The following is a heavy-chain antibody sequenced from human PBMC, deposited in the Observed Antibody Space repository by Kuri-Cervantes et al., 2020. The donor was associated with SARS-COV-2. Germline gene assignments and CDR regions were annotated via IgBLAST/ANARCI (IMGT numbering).Heavy chain of an antibody. V-gene: IGHV3-20*04. CDR1: GFIFNRYE. J-gene: IGHJ6*03. CDR2: INWDGGST. D-gene: IGHD3-22*01. CDR3: ATYDSSSCGYYYYMDV. Sequence: GGSLRLSCAASGFIFNRYEMHWVRQAPGKGLEWVSGINWDGGSTGYADSVKGRFTISRDNAKNSLYLQLNSLRAEDTALYYCATYDSSSCGYYYYMDVWGKGTTVTVSS.